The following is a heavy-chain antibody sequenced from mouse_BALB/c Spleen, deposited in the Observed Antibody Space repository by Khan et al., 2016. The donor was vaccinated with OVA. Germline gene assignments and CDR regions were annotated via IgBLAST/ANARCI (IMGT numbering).Heavy chain of an antibody. CDR2: FYPGTGSI. V-gene: IGHV1-62-2*01. Sequence: QVQLKQSGAELVKPGASVKLSCKASGYMFTEYIIHWVKQRSGQGLEWIGWFYPGTGSIKNNEKFKDKATLTADKSSSTVYMELSSVTSDDSAVYCCARHGRYGNLFDYWGQGTTLTVSS. D-gene: IGHD2-1*01. CDR1: GYMFTEYI. J-gene: IGHJ2*01. CDR3: ARHGRYGNLFDY.